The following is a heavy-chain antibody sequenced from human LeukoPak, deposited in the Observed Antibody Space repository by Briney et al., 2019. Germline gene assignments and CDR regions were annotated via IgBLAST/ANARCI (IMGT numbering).Heavy chain of an antibody. Sequence: PGGSLRLSCAASGFTFTSYWMTWVRQAPGKGLEWVANINQGGSEKRYVDSVKGRFIISRDNAKNSLSLQLNSLTAEDTAVYYCARDTTADAFDIWGQGTMVTVSS. J-gene: IGHJ3*02. CDR3: ARDTTADAFDI. V-gene: IGHV3-7*01. CDR1: GFTFTSYW. CDR2: INQGGSEK. D-gene: IGHD1-1*01.